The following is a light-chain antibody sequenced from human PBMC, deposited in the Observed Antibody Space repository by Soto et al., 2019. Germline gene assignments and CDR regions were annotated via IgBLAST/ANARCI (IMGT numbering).Light chain of an antibody. Sequence: EIVLTQSPSTLSLSPGERATLSCGASQTISTNYLAWYQQKPGLAPRLLIYDVFRRATGIPDRFSGSGSGTDFTLTISRLEPEDFAVYYCQQRSNWPPLTFGQGTRLEIK. V-gene: IGKV3D-20*02. CDR2: DVF. CDR1: QTISTNY. J-gene: IGKJ5*01. CDR3: QQRSNWPPLT.